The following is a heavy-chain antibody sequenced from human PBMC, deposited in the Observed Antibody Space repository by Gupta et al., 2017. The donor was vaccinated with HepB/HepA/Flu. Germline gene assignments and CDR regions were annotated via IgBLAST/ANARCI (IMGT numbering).Heavy chain of an antibody. D-gene: IGHD3-16*02. J-gene: IGHJ4*02. CDR1: GFTFSSYA. Sequence: VQLLAPGGGLVQPGGSLRLSCAASGFTFSSYAISWVRQGPGKGLEWVSAISGSGGSTYYADSVKGRFTISRDNSKNTLYLQMNSLRAEDTAVYYCAKAGMITFGGVIVSYFDYWGQGTLVTVSS. CDR2: ISGSGGST. V-gene: IGHV3-23*01. CDR3: AKAGMITFGGVIVSYFDY.